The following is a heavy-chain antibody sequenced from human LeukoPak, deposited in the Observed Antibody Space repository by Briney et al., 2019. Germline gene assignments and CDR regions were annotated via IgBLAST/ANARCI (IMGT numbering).Heavy chain of an antibody. CDR2: LYYTGST. CDR1: GGSITSNSYY. J-gene: IGHJ4*02. CDR3: ASITYYYGSGER. Sequence: SETLSLTCTVSGGSITSNSYYWAWIRQPPGKGLEWIGSLYYTGSTNYSPSLKSRVTISVDTSKNQFSLKLSSVTAADTAVYYCASITYYYGSGERWGQGTLVTVSS. V-gene: IGHV4-39*07. D-gene: IGHD3-10*01.